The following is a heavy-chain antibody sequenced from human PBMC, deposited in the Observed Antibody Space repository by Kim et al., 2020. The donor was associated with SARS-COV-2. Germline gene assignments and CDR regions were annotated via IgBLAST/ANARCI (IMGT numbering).Heavy chain of an antibody. D-gene: IGHD3-10*01. J-gene: IGHJ6*02. CDR3: ARPSMGRGGSGYYYYGMDV. CDR1: GGSISSSSYY. V-gene: IGHV4-39*01. Sequence: SETLSLTCTVSGGSISSSSYYWGWIRQPPGKGLEWIGSIYYSGSTYYNPSLKSRVTISVDTSKNQFSLKLSSVTAADTAVYYCARPSMGRGGSGYYYYGMDVWGQGTTVTVSS. CDR2: IYYSGST.